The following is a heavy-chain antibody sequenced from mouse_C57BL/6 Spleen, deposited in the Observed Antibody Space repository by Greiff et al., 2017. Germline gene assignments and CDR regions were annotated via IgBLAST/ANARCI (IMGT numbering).Heavy chain of an antibody. J-gene: IGHJ2*01. CDR3: ARRPLYDYDGGYFDY. CDR1: GFNIKDYY. V-gene: IGHV14-2*01. D-gene: IGHD2-4*01. Sequence: EVQLQQSGAELVKPGASVKLSCTASGFNIKDYYMNWVKQRPEQGLEWIGRIDPEDGETKYAPKFQGKATITADTSSNTAYLQLSSLTSEDTAVYYCARRPLYDYDGGYFDYWGQGTTLTVSS. CDR2: IDPEDGET.